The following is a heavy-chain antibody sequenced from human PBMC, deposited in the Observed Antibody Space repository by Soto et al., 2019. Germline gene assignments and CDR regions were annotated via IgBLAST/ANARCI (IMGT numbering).Heavy chain of an antibody. J-gene: IGHJ5*02. CDR1: GFTFSSYW. CDR2: IKQDGSEK. V-gene: IGHV3-7*01. CDR3: ARDKPGWSSLEGFDP. Sequence: EVQLVESGGGLVQPGGSLRLSCAASGFTFSSYWMSWVRQAPGKGLEWVANIKQDGSEKYYVDSVKGRFTISRDNAKNSLYLQMNSLRAEDTAVYYCARDKPGWSSLEGFDPWGQGTLVTVSS. D-gene: IGHD3-3*01.